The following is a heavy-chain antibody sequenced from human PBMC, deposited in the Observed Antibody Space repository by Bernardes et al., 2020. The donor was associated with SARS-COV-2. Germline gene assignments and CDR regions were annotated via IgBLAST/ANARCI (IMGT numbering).Heavy chain of an antibody. CDR3: ARDSFIVGARGPFDY. V-gene: IGHV3-33*01. CDR1: GFIFSSYG. CDR2: IWYDGSNK. D-gene: IGHD1-26*01. Sequence: GGSLRLSCAAFGFIFSSYGMHWVRQAPGKGLEWVAVIWYDGSNKYYADSVKGRFTISRDNSKNTLFLQMNSLRAEDTAVYYCARDSFIVGARGPFDYWGQGTLVTVSS. J-gene: IGHJ4*02.